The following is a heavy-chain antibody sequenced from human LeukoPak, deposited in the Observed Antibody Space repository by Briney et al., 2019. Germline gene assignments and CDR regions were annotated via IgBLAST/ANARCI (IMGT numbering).Heavy chain of an antibody. Sequence: GASVKVSCKASGYIFTTYYMHWVRQAPGQGLEWMGWINPNSGGTNYAQKFQGWVTMTRDTSISTAYMELSRLRSDDTAVYYCARDMGRSDTDAFDIWGQGTMVTVSS. J-gene: IGHJ3*02. D-gene: IGHD1-26*01. CDR2: INPNSGGT. CDR3: ARDMGRSDTDAFDI. CDR1: GYIFTTYY. V-gene: IGHV1-2*04.